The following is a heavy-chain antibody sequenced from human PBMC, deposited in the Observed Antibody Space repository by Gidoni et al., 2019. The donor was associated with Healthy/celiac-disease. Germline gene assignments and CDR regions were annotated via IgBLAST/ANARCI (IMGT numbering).Heavy chain of an antibody. V-gene: IGHV1-8*01. Sequence: QVQLVQSGAEVKKPGASVKVSCKASGYTFSSYDINWVRQATGQGLEWMVWMNPNSGNTGYAQNFLGRVTMPRNTAISTAYMELSSLRSEDTAVYYCARGRWLAVDSLDPWGQGTLVTVS. CDR2: MNPNSGNT. D-gene: IGHD6-19*01. J-gene: IGHJ5*02. CDR3: ARGRWLAVDSLDP. CDR1: GYTFSSYD.